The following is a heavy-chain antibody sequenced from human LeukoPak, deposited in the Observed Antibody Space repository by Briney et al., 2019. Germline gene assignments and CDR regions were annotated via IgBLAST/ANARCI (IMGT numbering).Heavy chain of an antibody. CDR1: GFTFSSYA. CDR2: ITGSGGRT. V-gene: IGHV3-23*01. CDR3: ARDTPGIAVAGV. Sequence: GGSLRLSCAASGFTFSSYAMNWVRQAPGKGLEWVSAITGSGGRTYYADSVKGRFTISRDNAKNTLYLQMNSLRAEDTAVYYCARDTPGIAVAGVWGQGTLVTVSS. D-gene: IGHD6-19*01. J-gene: IGHJ4*02.